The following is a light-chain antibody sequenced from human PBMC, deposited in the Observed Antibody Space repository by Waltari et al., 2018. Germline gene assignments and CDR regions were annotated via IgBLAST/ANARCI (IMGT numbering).Light chain of an antibody. CDR3: QQYDNLPPFT. Sequence: DIQMTQSPSSLSASVGDRVTITCQASQDIGNDLNWYQQKPEKAPKLLIYGASNLEVGVPSRFSGSGAGTDFTFTISSLQPEDIATYYCQQYDNLPPFTFGPGTKVDIK. V-gene: IGKV1-33*01. CDR2: GAS. J-gene: IGKJ3*01. CDR1: QDIGND.